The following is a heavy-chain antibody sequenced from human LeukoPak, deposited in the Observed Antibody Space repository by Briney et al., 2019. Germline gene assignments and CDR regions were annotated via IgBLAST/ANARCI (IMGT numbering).Heavy chain of an antibody. V-gene: IGHV1-58*02. Sequence: GASVKVSCKASGFTFTSSAMQWVRQARGQRLEWIGWIVVGSGNTNYAQKFQERVTITRDMSTSTAYMELSSLRSEDTAVYYCAAGSFVMVRGVIIFYGMDVWGQGTTVTVSS. CDR2: IVVGSGNT. CDR3: AAGSFVMVRGVIIFYGMDV. CDR1: GFTFTSSA. J-gene: IGHJ6*02. D-gene: IGHD3-10*01.